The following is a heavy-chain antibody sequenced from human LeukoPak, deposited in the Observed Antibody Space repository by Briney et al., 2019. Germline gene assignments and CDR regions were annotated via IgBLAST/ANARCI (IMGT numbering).Heavy chain of an antibody. J-gene: IGHJ4*02. CDR3: AKSALYYYDSSGYYLNY. CDR2: ISGSGGST. CDR1: GFTFSSYA. V-gene: IGHV3-23*01. D-gene: IGHD3-22*01. Sequence: GGSMRLSCADSGFTFSSYAMSWVRQAPGKGLEWVSVISGSGGSTYYADSVKGRFTISRDNSKNTLYLQMNSLRAEDTAVYYCAKSALYYYDSSGYYLNYWGQGTLVTVSS.